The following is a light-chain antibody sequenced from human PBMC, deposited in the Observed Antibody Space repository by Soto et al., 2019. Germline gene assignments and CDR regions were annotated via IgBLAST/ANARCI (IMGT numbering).Light chain of an antibody. CDR2: LGS. Sequence: DSVMTQFPLSLSVTPGEPASISCRSSQSLLHSNGYNYLDWYVQKPGQSPQLLIYLGSNRASGVPHRFSGSGSGTDFTLKISRVEAEDVGVYYCMQALQIRVEFGQGTKVEIK. J-gene: IGKJ1*01. CDR3: MQALQIRVE. V-gene: IGKV2-28*01. CDR1: QSLLHSNGYNY.